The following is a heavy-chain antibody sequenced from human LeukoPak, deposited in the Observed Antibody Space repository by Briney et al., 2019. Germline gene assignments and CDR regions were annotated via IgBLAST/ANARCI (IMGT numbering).Heavy chain of an antibody. Sequence: GGSLRLSCAASGFIFSNSAMNWVRQAPGKGLEWVSSINNDGSYIYYADSVKGRFTISRDNAKNSLYLQMNSLRAEDTAVYYCARDYPSLAFDIWGQGTMVTVSS. CDR1: GFIFSNSA. D-gene: IGHD3-16*02. CDR3: ARDYPSLAFDI. CDR2: INNDGSYI. V-gene: IGHV3-21*01. J-gene: IGHJ3*02.